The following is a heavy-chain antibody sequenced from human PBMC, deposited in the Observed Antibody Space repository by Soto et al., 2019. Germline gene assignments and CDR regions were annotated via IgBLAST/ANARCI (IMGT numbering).Heavy chain of an antibody. CDR1: GFTFSSYG. D-gene: IGHD4-4*01. CDR3: ANLPLSSNYNFDY. Sequence: QVQLVESGGGVVQPGRSLRLSCAASGFTFSSYGMHWVRQAPGKGLEWVAVISYDGSNKYYADSVKGRFTISRDNSKNTLYLQMNSLRAEDTAVYYCANLPLSSNYNFDYWGQGTLVTVSS. V-gene: IGHV3-30*18. CDR2: ISYDGSNK. J-gene: IGHJ4*02.